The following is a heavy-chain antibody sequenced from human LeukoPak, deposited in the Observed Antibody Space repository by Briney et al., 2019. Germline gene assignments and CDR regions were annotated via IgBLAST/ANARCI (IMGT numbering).Heavy chain of an antibody. CDR3: ARTGLSSWYNPYYYGMDV. J-gene: IGHJ6*02. Sequence: ASVTVSCKASGYTITGYYMHWVRQAPGQGLEWMGRINPNSGGTNYAQKFQGWVTMTRDTSISTAYMELSRLRSDDTAVYYCARTGLSSWYNPYYYGMDVWGQGTTVTVSS. CDR2: INPNSGGT. V-gene: IGHV1-2*04. CDR1: GYTITGYY. D-gene: IGHD6-13*01.